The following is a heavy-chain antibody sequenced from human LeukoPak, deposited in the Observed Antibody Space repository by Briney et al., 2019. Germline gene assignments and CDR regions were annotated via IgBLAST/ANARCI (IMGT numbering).Heavy chain of an antibody. J-gene: IGHJ3*02. CDR3: AGEEDSSGYLAFDI. Sequence: SETLSLTCTVSGGSISSYYWSWIRQPPGKGLEWIGYIYYSGSNNYNPSLKSRVTISVDTSKNQFSLKLSSVPAADTAVYYCAGEEDSSGYLAFDIWGQGTMLTVSS. CDR2: IYYSGSN. CDR1: GGSISSYY. D-gene: IGHD3-22*01. V-gene: IGHV4-59*01.